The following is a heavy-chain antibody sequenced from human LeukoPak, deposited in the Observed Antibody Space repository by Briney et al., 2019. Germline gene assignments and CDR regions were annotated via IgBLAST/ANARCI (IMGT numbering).Heavy chain of an antibody. CDR2: MNPNSGNT. CDR3: ARVRVIQRITIFGVAKLNWFDP. Sequence: GASVKASCKASGYTFTSYDINWVRQATGQGLEWMGWMNPNSGNTGYAQKFQGRVTMTRNTSISTAYMELSSLRSEDTAVYYCARVRVIQRITIFGVAKLNWFDPWGQGTLVTVSS. CDR1: GYTFTSYD. J-gene: IGHJ5*02. V-gene: IGHV1-8*01. D-gene: IGHD3-3*01.